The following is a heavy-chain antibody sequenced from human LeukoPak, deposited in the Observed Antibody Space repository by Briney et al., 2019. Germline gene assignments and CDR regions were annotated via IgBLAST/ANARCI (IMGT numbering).Heavy chain of an antibody. V-gene: IGHV6-1*01. Sequence: SQTLSLTCAISGDSVSSNSAAWNWIRQSPSRGLEWLGRTYYRSKWYNDYAVSVKSRITINPDTSKNQFSLQLNSVTPEDTAVYYCAGRARMELRRRFYYYHYMDVWGKGTTVTVSS. CDR1: GDSVSSNSAA. CDR2: TYYRSKWYN. J-gene: IGHJ6*03. D-gene: IGHD1-7*01. CDR3: AGRARMELRRRFYYYHYMDV.